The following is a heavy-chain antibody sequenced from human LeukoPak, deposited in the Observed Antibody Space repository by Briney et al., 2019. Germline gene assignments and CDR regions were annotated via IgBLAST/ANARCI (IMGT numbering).Heavy chain of an antibody. V-gene: IGHV3-48*01. D-gene: IGHD3-3*01. CDR3: ARDLVEQIFGVVMNWFDP. CDR1: GFTFSTYG. CDR2: ISSSSSTI. J-gene: IGHJ5*02. Sequence: GGSLRLSCAASGFTFSTYGMNWVRQAPGKGLEWVSYISSSSSTIHYADSVKGRFTISRDNAKNSLYLQMNSLRAEDTAVYYCARDLVEQIFGVVMNWFDPWGQGTLVTVSS.